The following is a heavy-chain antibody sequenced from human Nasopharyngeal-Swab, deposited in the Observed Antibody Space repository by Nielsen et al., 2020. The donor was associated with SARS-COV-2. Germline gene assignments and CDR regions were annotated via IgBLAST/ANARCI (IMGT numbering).Heavy chain of an antibody. V-gene: IGHV3-33*01. CDR2: IWYDGSNK. CDR3: ARAPVGYYYDSSGYVNAFDI. J-gene: IGHJ3*02. D-gene: IGHD3-22*01. CDR1: GFAFNRHG. Sequence: GESLKISCAASGFAFNRHGMHWVRQAPGKGLEWVAIIWYDGSNKNYADSVKGRFTISRDDSKNTVYLQMNSLRVEDTAMYYCARAPVGYYYDSSGYVNAFDIWGQGTMVTVSS.